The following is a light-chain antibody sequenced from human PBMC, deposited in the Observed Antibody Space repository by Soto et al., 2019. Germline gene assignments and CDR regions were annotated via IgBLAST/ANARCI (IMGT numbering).Light chain of an antibody. J-gene: IGLJ3*02. CDR2: GNS. V-gene: IGLV1-40*01. CDR3: AAWDDSLKGWV. Sequence: QSVLTQPPSVSGAPGQRVTISCTGSSSNIGAGFDVHWYHQIAGTAPKLLIYGNSNRPSGVPDRFSGSKSGTSASLAISGLQSEDEADYYCAAWDDSLKGWVFGGGTKLTVL. CDR1: SSNIGAGFD.